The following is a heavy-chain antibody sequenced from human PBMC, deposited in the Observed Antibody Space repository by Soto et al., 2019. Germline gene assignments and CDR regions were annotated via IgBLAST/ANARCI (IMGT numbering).Heavy chain of an antibody. J-gene: IGHJ4*02. CDR2: LNPTAGRT. Sequence: QVQLVQSAAEVRKPGASVKVSCRTSGYSFTTYLMHWVRQAPGQGLEWMGILNPTAGRTSYSQKFQGRVTMTSYASTSTAYMDLTGLRSDDTAGYYCARAVRGGLTVGTPGYCGQGTLVTVSS. CDR1: GYSFTTYL. D-gene: IGHD3-9*01. CDR3: ARAVRGGLTVGTPGY. V-gene: IGHV1-46*01.